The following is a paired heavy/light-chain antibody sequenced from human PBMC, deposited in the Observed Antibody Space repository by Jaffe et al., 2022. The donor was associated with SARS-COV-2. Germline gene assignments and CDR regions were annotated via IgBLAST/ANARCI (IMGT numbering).Light chain of an antibody. CDR3: SSYTSSNTVL. CDR2: DVS. J-gene: IGLJ2*01. CDR1: SSDVGGYSY. Sequence: QSALTQPASVSGSPGQSITISCTGTSSDVGGYSYVSWYQQHPGIAPKLMIYDVSDRPSGVSNRFSGSKSGNTASLTISGLQAEDEADYFCSSYTSSNTVLFGGGTKLTVL. V-gene: IGLV2-14*01.
Heavy chain of an antibody. CDR2: ISSSSRHI. V-gene: IGHV3-21*01. CDR1: GFPFSSYT. D-gene: IGHD4-17*01. CDR3: ARDRYGDYAIDY. Sequence: EVQLVESGGGLVKPGGSLRLSCAASGFPFSSYTMNWVRQAPGKGLEWVSSISSSSRHIFYADSVKGRFTVSRDNAKNSLYLQMNSLRAEDTAVYYCARDRYGDYAIDYWGQGALVTVSS. J-gene: IGHJ4*02.